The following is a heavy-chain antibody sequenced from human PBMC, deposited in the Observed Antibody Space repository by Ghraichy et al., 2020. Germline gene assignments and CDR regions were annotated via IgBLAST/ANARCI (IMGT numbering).Heavy chain of an antibody. CDR3: AKRDASGSYSAFDY. V-gene: IGHV3-23*01. CDR2: ISGSGGST. Sequence: GSLRLSCAASGFTFSFSSYAMSWVRQAPGKGLEWVSGISGSGGSTNYADSVKGRFTISRDNSKNTVYLQMSSLRAEDTAVYYCAKRDASGSYSAFDYWGQGTLVTVSS. D-gene: IGHD3-10*01. J-gene: IGHJ4*02. CDR1: GFTFSFSSYA.